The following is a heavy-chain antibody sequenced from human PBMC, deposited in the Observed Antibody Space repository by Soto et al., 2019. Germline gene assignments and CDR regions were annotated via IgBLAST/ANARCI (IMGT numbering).Heavy chain of an antibody. CDR2: ISYDASKD. CDR3: AKDLYSIAVAGAPVDS. V-gene: IGHV3-30*18. D-gene: IGHD6-19*01. J-gene: IGHJ4*02. CDR1: GFTFSSYG. Sequence: QVQLVESGGGVVQPGRSLRLSCAASGFTFSSYGMHWVRRAPGKGLEWVALISYDASKDYYADSVKGRFTISRDNSQNQLFLQMNSLRAEDAALYSCAKDLYSIAVAGAPVDSWGQGTLVIVSS.